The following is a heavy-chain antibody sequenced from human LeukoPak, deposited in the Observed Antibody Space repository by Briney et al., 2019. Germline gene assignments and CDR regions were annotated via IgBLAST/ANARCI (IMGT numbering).Heavy chain of an antibody. D-gene: IGHD4-11*01. V-gene: IGHV3-53*01. Sequence: TGGSLRLSCAASGITVSSNYMSCVRQAPGKGLEWVSVMYSGGNTYYADSVKGRFTISRDKSKNTLYLQMNSLRAEDTAVYYCARGIGSTVFFDHWGQGTLVTVSS. CDR1: GITVSSNY. J-gene: IGHJ4*02. CDR2: MYSGGNT. CDR3: ARGIGSTVFFDH.